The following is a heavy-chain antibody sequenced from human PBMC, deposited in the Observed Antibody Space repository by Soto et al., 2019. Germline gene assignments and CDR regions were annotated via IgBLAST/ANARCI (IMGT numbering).Heavy chain of an antibody. CDR1: GGSISSGGYY. D-gene: IGHD2-15*01. Sequence: SETLSLTCTVSGGSISSGGYYWSWIRQHPGKSLEWIGYIYYSGSAYYNPSLKSRVTISVDTSKNQFSLKLSSVTAADTAVYYCARETGYCSGGSCYSDGMDVWGQGTTVTVSS. CDR3: ARETGYCSGGSCYSDGMDV. V-gene: IGHV4-31*03. CDR2: IYYSGSA. J-gene: IGHJ6*02.